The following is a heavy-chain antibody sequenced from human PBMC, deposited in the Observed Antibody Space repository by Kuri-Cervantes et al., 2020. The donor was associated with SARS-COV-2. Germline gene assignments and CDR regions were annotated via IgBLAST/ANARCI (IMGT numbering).Heavy chain of an antibody. Sequence: GGSLRLSCAASGFTFSSYAMSWVRQAPGKGLEWVPAISGSGGSTYYADSVKGRFTISRDNSKNTLYLQMNSLRAEDTAVYYCAKSSGIYDSSGYSCPDYWGQGTRVTCYS. CDR3: AKSSGIYDSSGYSCPDY. CDR2: ISGSGGST. J-gene: IGHJ4*02. V-gene: IGHV3-23*01. CDR1: GFTFSSYA. D-gene: IGHD3-22*01.